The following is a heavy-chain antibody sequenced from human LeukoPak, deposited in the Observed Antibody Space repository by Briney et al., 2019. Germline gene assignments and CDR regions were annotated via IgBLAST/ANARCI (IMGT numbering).Heavy chain of an antibody. J-gene: IGHJ4*02. CDR2: ISGSGGST. CDR1: GFTFSSYA. D-gene: IGHD6-13*01. V-gene: IGHV3-23*01. CDR3: AKGRRGAAAAGRMFDY. Sequence: GGSLRLSCAASGFTFSSYAMSWVRQAPGKGLEWVSAISGSGGSTYYADSVKGRFTISRDNSKNMLYLQMNSLRAEDTAVYYCAKGRRGAAAAGRMFDYWGQGTLVTVSS.